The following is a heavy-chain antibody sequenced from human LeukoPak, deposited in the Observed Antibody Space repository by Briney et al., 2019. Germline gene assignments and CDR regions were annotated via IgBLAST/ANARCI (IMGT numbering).Heavy chain of an antibody. V-gene: IGHV3-23*01. CDR3: AKRRTVGSSSSWYEVDY. D-gene: IGHD6-13*01. CDR1: GFTFSSYA. CDR2: ISGSGGST. J-gene: IGHJ4*02. Sequence: GGSLRLSRAASGFTFSSYAMSWVRQAPGKGLEWVSAISGSGGSTYYADSVKGRFTISRDNSKNTLYLQMNSLRAEDTAVYYCAKRRTVGSSSSWYEVDYWGQGTLVTVSS.